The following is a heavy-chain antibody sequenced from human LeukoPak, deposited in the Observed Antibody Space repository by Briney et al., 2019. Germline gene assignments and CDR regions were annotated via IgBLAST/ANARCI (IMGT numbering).Heavy chain of an antibody. Sequence: PSETLSLTCAVYGGSFSGYYWSWIRQSPGKGLEWIGEINHSGSTNYNPSLKSRVTISVDTSKNQFSLKLSSVTAADTAVYYCARGFRNVDYWGQGTLVTVSS. D-gene: IGHD1-1*01. CDR1: GGSFSGYY. CDR2: INHSGST. J-gene: IGHJ4*02. V-gene: IGHV4-34*01. CDR3: ARGFRNVDY.